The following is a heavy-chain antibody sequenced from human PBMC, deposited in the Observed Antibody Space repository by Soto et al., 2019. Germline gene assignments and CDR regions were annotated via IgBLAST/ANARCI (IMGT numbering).Heavy chain of an antibody. V-gene: IGHV4-30-4*01. Sequence: QVQLQESGPGLVKPSQTLSLTCTVSGGSISSGDYKWSWIRQPPGKGLEWIAYIDYSGYTYNNPSLKSRVATSVDTSKNQFSLKLSSVTAADTAVYYCARSDDYVPFEYWGQGTLVTVSS. CDR3: ARSDDYVPFEY. CDR2: IDYSGYT. CDR1: GGSISSGDYK. J-gene: IGHJ4*02. D-gene: IGHD4-17*01.